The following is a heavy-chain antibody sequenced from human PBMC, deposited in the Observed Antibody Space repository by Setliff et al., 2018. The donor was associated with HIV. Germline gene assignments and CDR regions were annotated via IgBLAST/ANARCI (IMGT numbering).Heavy chain of an antibody. Sequence: PSETLSLTCTVSGGSISGYHWNWLRQTPGKGLEWIGYIYTSRGANYNHSLRTRVIISVDASNQFSLKLSSVTAADAAVYYCARSPSYRSSWEYYFDYWGQGILVTVSS. CDR2: IYTSRGA. V-gene: IGHV4-4*09. D-gene: IGHD6-13*01. J-gene: IGHJ4*02. CDR3: ARSPSYRSSWEYYFDY. CDR1: GGSISGYH.